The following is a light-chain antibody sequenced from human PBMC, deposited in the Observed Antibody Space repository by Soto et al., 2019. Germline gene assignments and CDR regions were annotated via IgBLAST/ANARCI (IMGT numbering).Light chain of an antibody. CDR3: QQHGSSVKT. J-gene: IGKJ1*01. CDR2: GAS. Sequence: EIVLTQSPGTLSLSPGERATLSCRASQSVSSNYLAWYQQKPGQAPRLLIFGASNRATDIPDRFSGSGSGTDFTLTISRLEPEDFAVYFCQQHGSSVKTFGQGTKVDIK. CDR1: QSVSSNY. V-gene: IGKV3-20*01.